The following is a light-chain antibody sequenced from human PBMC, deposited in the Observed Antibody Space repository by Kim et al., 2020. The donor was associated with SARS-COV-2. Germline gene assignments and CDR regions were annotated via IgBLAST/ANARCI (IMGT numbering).Light chain of an antibody. CDR1: QSVSSY. CDR3: QQRSNWPLFT. Sequence: SPGERTPLSYRASQSVSSYVAWYQQKPGQAPRLLIYDASNRATGIPARFSGSGSGTDFTLTISSLEPEDFAVYYCQQRSNWPLFTFGPGTKVDIK. J-gene: IGKJ3*01. V-gene: IGKV3-11*01. CDR2: DAS.